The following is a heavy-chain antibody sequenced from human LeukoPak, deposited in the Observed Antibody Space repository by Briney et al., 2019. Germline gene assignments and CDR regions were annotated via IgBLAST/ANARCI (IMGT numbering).Heavy chain of an antibody. CDR2: ISSSSSYI. CDR3: ARTPTLVNTPYFDY. V-gene: IGHV3-21*01. D-gene: IGHD3-22*01. CDR1: GFTFSSYS. Sequence: GGSLRLSCAASGFTFSSYSMNWVRQAPGKGLEWVSSISSSSSYIYYADSVKGRFTISRDNAKNSLYLQMNSLRAEDTAVYYCARTPTLVNTPYFDYWGQGTLVTVSS. J-gene: IGHJ4*02.